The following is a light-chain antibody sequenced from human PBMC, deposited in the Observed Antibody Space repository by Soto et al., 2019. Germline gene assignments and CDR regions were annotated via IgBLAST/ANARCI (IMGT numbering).Light chain of an antibody. CDR1: QSVSSSY. V-gene: IGKV3-20*01. CDR3: QQYVSSPQT. CDR2: GAS. Sequence: EIVLTQSPGTLSLSPGERATLSCRASQSVSSSYLAWYQQKPGQAPRLLIYGASNRATGIPDRFSGSGSGTDFTLTISRLEPEDFAVYYCQQYVSSPQTFGQGTKVEIK. J-gene: IGKJ1*01.